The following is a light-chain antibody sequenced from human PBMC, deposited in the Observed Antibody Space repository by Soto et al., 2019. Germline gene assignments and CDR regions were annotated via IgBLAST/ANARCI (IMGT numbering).Light chain of an antibody. Sequence: QTVVTQEPSFSVSPGGTVTLTCGLNSGSVSTSYYPTWYQQTPGHPPRTLIYSTNIRSSGVPDRFSGSILGNKAALTITGAQADDECDYYCVLYMGSGISVFGGGTKVTVL. CDR3: VLYMGSGISV. CDR1: SGSVSTSYY. V-gene: IGLV8-61*01. J-gene: IGLJ3*02. CDR2: STN.